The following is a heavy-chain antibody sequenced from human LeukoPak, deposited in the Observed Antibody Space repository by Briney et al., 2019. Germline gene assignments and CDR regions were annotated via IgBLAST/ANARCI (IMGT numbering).Heavy chain of an antibody. CDR2: IYYTGST. Sequence: SETLSLTCTVSGGSISSYYWSWIRQPPGKGLDWIGYIYYTGSTNYNPSLKSRVTLSVDTSKNQFSLKLSSVTAADTAVYYCATGVVTRYYFDYWGQGTLVTVSS. CDR1: GGSISSYY. CDR3: ATGVVTRYYFDY. J-gene: IGHJ4*02. D-gene: IGHD3-3*01. V-gene: IGHV4-59*13.